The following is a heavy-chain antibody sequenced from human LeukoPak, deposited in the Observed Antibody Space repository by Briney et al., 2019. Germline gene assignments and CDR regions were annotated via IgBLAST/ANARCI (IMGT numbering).Heavy chain of an antibody. V-gene: IGHV4-61*02. J-gene: IGHJ4*02. D-gene: IGHD1-26*01. CDR3: ARGQVGAGEFDY. Sequence: PSQTLSVTCTVSGGSISSGSYCWTWIRQPAGKGLEWIGRIYTSGSTNYNPSLKSRVTISVDTSKNQFSLKLSSVTAADTAVYYCARGQVGAGEFDYWGQGTLVTVSS. CDR1: GGSISSGSYC. CDR2: IYTSGST.